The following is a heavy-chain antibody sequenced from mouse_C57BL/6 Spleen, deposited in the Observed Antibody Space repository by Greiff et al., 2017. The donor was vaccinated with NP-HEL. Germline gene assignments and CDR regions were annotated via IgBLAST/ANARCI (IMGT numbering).Heavy chain of an antibody. CDR2: IYPGDGDT. J-gene: IGHJ3*01. V-gene: IGHV1-80*01. D-gene: IGHD1-1*01. CDR3: ARRGGSRETWFAY. Sequence: VQLQQSGAELVKPGASVKISCKASGYAFSSYWMNWVKQRPGKGLEWIGQIYPGDGDTNYNGKFKGKATLTADKSSSTAYMQLSSLTSEDSAVYFCARRGGSRETWFAYWGQGTLVTVSA. CDR1: GYAFSSYW.